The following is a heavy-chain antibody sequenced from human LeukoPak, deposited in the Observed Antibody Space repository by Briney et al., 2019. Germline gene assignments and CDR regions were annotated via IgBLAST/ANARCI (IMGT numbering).Heavy chain of an antibody. CDR3: ARDYGDIVVVVAATGHDAFDI. J-gene: IGHJ3*02. D-gene: IGHD2-15*01. CDR2: INPNSGGT. CDR1: GYTFTGYY. V-gene: IGHV1-2*02. Sequence: ASVKVSCKASGYTFTGYYMHWVRQAPGQGLEWMGWINPNSGGTNYAQKFQGRVTMTRDTSISTAYMELRSLRSDDTAVYYCARDYGDIVVVVAATGHDAFDIWGQGTMVTVSS.